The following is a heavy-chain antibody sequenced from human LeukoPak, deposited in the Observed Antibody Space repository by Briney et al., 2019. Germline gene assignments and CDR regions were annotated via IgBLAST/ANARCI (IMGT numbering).Heavy chain of an antibody. D-gene: IGHD3-22*01. V-gene: IGHV1-18*01. CDR3: ARGNLYYYDSSGYHNWFDP. CDR1: GYTFTSYG. J-gene: IGHJ5*02. CDR2: ISAYNGNT. Sequence: GASVKVSCKASGYTFTSYGISWVRQAPGQGLEWMGWISAYNGNTNYAQKLRGRVTMTTDTSTSTAYMELRSLRSDDTAVYYCARGNLYYYDSSGYHNWFDPWGQGTLVTVSS.